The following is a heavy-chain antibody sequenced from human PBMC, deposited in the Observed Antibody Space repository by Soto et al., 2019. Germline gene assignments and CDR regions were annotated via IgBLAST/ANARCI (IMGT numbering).Heavy chain of an antibody. Sequence: ASVKVSCKVSGYTLTELSMHWVRQAPGKGLEWMGGFDPEDGETIYAQKFQGRVTMTEDTSTDTAYMELSSLRSEDTAVYYCAAQGRLWFGGKAAYYYYYGMDVWGQGTTVTVSS. J-gene: IGHJ6*02. V-gene: IGHV1-24*01. CDR3: AAQGRLWFGGKAAYYYYYGMDV. CDR2: FDPEDGET. D-gene: IGHD3-10*01. CDR1: GYTLTELS.